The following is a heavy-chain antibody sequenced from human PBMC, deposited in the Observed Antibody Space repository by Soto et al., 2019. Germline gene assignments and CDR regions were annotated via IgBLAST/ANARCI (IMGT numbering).Heavy chain of an antibody. CDR1: GGSISSSSYY. D-gene: IGHD3-3*01. CDR3: ARHPPPSDFWSGYYGAFDI. CDR2: IYYSGST. Sequence: QLQLQESGPGLVKPSETLSLTCTVSGGSISSSSYYWGWIRQPPGKGLEWIGSIYYSGSTYYNPSLKSRVTISVDTSKNQFSLKLSSVTAADTAVYYCARHPPPSDFWSGYYGAFDIWGQGTMVTVSS. J-gene: IGHJ3*02. V-gene: IGHV4-39*01.